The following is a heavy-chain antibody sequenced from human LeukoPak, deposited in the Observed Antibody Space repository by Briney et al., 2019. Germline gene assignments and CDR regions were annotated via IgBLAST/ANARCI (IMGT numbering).Heavy chain of an antibody. CDR3: ARGTLGGYYYYGMDV. CDR2: INHSGST. V-gene: IGHV4-34*01. Sequence: SETLSLTCAVYGGSFSGYYWSWIRQPPGKGLEWIGEINHSGSTNYNPSLKSRVTISVDTSKNQFFLKLSSVTAADTAVYYCARGTLGGYYYYGMDVWGQGTTVTVSS. CDR1: GGSFSGYY. D-gene: IGHD3-10*01. J-gene: IGHJ6*01.